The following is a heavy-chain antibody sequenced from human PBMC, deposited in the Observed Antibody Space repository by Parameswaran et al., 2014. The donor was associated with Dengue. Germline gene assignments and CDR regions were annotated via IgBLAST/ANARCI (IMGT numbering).Heavy chain of an antibody. CDR3: ARLIRLGELSPLFDY. Sequence: WIRQPPGKGLEWIGYIYYSGSTNYNPSLKSRVTISVDTSKNQFSLKLSSVTAADTAVYYCARLIRLGELSPLFDYWGQGTLVTVSS. J-gene: IGHJ4*02. CDR2: IYYSGST. V-gene: IGHV4-59*08. D-gene: IGHD3-16*02.